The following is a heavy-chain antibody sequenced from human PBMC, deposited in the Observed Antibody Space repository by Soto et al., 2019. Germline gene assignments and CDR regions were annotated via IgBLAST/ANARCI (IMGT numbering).Heavy chain of an antibody. J-gene: IGHJ4*02. V-gene: IGHV1-69*06. CDR3: AREGRQFDY. CDR1: GGTFSSYA. Sequence: VKVSCKASGGTFSSYAISWVRQAPGQGLEWMGGINPIFGTPHYAQKYQGRVTITADTFTNTAYMELTRLTSDDTAVYFCAREGRQFDYWGQGTLVTVSS. CDR2: INPIFGTP.